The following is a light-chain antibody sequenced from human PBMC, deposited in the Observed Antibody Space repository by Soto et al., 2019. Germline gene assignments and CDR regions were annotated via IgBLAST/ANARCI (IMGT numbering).Light chain of an antibody. CDR1: QSISSS. J-gene: IGKJ1*01. CDR3: QQGYSNPWT. CDR2: AAS. Sequence: DIQMTQSPSSLSASVGDRVTIACRASQSISSSVNWYQQKPGKAPKLLIFAASNLQSGVPSRFSGSGSGTNFTLSLNSLQPEDFATYYCQQGYSNPWTFXQGTKVDIK. V-gene: IGKV1-39*01.